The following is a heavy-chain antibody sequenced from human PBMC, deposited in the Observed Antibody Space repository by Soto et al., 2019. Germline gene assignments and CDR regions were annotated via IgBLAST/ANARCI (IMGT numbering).Heavy chain of an antibody. D-gene: IGHD6-13*01. V-gene: IGHV3-30-3*01. CDR1: GFTFSSYA. CDR2: ISYDGSNK. J-gene: IGHJ6*02. Sequence: PGGSLRLSCAASGFTFSSYAMHWVRHAPGKGLEWVAVISYDGSNKYYADSVKGRFTISRDNSKNTLYLQMNSLRAEDTAVHYCARDRPSAAAIYYYGMDVWGQGTTVTVSS. CDR3: ARDRPSAAAIYYYGMDV.